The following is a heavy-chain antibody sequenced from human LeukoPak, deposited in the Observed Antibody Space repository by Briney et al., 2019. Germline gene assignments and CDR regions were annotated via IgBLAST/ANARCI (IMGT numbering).Heavy chain of an antibody. Sequence: SETLSLTCTVSGGSITTHYWTWIRQPPGKGLEWIGYIYYSGRTKYNASLKSRGTISVDTSKPPFSLTCTSAASADTAVYYCAGPAQTPGGNSPFDHWGQGTLVTVSS. V-gene: IGHV4-59*11. J-gene: IGHJ4*02. CDR2: IYYSGRT. D-gene: IGHD4-23*01. CDR1: GGSITTHY. CDR3: AGPAQTPGGNSPFDH.